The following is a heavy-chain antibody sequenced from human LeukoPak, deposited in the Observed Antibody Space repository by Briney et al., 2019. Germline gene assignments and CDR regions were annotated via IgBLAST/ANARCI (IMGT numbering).Heavy chain of an antibody. CDR2: IYYSGST. CDR3: ARGNVDTAMVDY. CDR1: GGSISSYY. D-gene: IGHD5-18*01. Sequence: SETLSLTCTVSGGSISSYYWSWIRQPPGKGLEWIGYIYYSGSTNYNPSLKSRVTISVDTSKNQFSLKLSSVTAADTAVYYCARGNVDTAMVDYWGQGTLVAVSS. J-gene: IGHJ4*02. V-gene: IGHV4-59*01.